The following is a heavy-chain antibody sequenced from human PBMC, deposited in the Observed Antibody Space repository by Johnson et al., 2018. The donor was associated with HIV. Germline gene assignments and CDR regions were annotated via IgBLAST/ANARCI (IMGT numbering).Heavy chain of an antibody. CDR1: GFTVSSNY. CDR2: IYSGGST. CDR3: ARDPVTNAFDI. V-gene: IGHV3-53*01. J-gene: IGHJ3*02. D-gene: IGHD4-11*01. Sequence: VQLVESGGGLVQPGGSLRLSCAASGFTVSSNYMSWVRQAPGKGLEWVSVIYSGGSTYYADSVKGRFTISRDNSKNTLYLQMNSLRAEDTAVYYCARDPVTNAFDIWGQGTMVTVSS.